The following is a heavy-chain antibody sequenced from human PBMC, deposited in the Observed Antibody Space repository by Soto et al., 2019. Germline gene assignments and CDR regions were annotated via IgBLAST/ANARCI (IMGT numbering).Heavy chain of an antibody. V-gene: IGHV4-31*03. J-gene: IGHJ4*02. CDR1: GASISSGDYY. CDR2: IHSSGST. Sequence: SETLSLTCTVSGASISSGDYYWSWIRQHPGKGLEWIGYIHSSGSTFYNPSLKSRVSISVDTSKKQFSLNLKSVTAADSAVYYCARNLPGASSEEVFDYWGQGTLVSVSS. D-gene: IGHD2-8*02. CDR3: ARNLPGASSEEVFDY.